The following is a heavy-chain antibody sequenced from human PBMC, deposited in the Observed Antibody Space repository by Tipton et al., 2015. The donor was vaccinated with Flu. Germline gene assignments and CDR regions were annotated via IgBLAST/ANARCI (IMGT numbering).Heavy chain of an antibody. Sequence: SLRLSCAASGFTFSSYGMHWVRQAPGKGLEWVAVISYDGSNKYYADSVKGRFTISRDNSKNTLYLQMNSLRAEDTAVYYCAKSPTSSECGDCYSGDYYYGMDVWGQGTTVTVSS. D-gene: IGHD2-21*02. CDR3: AKSPTSSECGDCYSGDYYYGMDV. CDR1: GFTFSSYG. J-gene: IGHJ6*02. V-gene: IGHV3-30*18. CDR2: ISYDGSNK.